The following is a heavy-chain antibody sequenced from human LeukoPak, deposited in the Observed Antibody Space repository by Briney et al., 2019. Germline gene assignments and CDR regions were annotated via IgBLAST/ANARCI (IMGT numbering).Heavy chain of an antibody. J-gene: IGHJ5*02. CDR2: IYYSGST. D-gene: IGHD3-3*01. CDR1: GGSISSSSYY. CDR3: ARDEIFGWFDP. Sequence: PSETLSLTCTVSGGSISSSSYYWGWIRQPPGKVLEWIGSIYYSGSTNYNPSLKSRVTISVDTSKNQFSLKLSSVTAADTAVYYCARDEIFGWFDPWGQGTLVTVSS. V-gene: IGHV4-39*07.